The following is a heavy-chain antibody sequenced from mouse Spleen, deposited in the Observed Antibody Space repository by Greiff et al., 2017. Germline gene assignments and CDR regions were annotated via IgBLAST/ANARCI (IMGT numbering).Heavy chain of an antibody. Sequence: QVQLQQSGAELVRPGASVKLSCKASGYTFTDYYINWVKQRPGQGLEWIARIYPGSGNTYYNEKFKGKATLTAEKSSSTAYMQLSSLTSEDSAVYFCARFDSPNAMDYWGQGTSVTVSA. D-gene: IGHD6-1*01. J-gene: IGHJ4*01. CDR3: ARFDSPNAMDY. V-gene: IGHV1-76*01. CDR2: IYPGSGNT. CDR1: GYTFTDYY.